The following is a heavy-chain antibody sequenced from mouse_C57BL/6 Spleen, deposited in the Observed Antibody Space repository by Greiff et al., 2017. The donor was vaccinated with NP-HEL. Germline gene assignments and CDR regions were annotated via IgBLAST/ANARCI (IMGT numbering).Heavy chain of an antibody. D-gene: IGHD1-1*01. CDR3: ASTTVVATPLDY. J-gene: IGHJ2*01. CDR1: GYSFTDYN. V-gene: IGHV1-39*01. CDR2: INPNYGIT. Sequence: VQLQQSGPELVKPGASVKISCKASGYSFTDYNMNWVKQSNGKSLEWIGVINPNYGITSYNQKFKGKATLTVDQSSSTAYMQLNSLTSEDSAVYYWASTTVVATPLDYWGQGTTLTVSS.